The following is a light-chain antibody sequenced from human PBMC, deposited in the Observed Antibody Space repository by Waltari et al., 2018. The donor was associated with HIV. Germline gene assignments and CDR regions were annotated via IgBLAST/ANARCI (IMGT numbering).Light chain of an antibody. CDR2: EVI. J-gene: IGLJ1*01. V-gene: IGLV2-14*01. CDR1: SSDVGGYTY. Sequence: QSALTQPGSVSGSPGQSITISCTGTSSDVGGYTYVPWFQQHPGSAPKLIIYEVIKWPPGIFNRFSGSKSGNTASLTMSGLQAEDEADYYCSSYTNRNDYVFGTGTKVIVL. CDR3: SSYTNRNDYV.